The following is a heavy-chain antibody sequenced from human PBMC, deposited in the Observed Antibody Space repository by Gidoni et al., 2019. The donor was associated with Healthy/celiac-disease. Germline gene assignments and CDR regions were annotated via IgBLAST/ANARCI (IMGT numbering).Heavy chain of an antibody. V-gene: IGHV3-30*18. Sequence: QVQLVESGGGVVQPGRSLLLSCASSGFPFSSYGMNWVRQAPGKGLEWVAVIAYDGSNKYYAESVKGRFTISRDNSKNTLYLQMNSRRAEDTAVYYCAKDSPYYDSSGYFDYWGQGTLVTVSS. D-gene: IGHD3-22*01. J-gene: IGHJ4*02. CDR2: IAYDGSNK. CDR1: GFPFSSYG. CDR3: AKDSPYYDSSGYFDY.